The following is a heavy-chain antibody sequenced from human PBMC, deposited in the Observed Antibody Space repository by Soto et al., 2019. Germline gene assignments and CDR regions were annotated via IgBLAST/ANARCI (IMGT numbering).Heavy chain of an antibody. Sequence: QVRLQESGPGLVKPSQTLSLTCTVSGGSISSGGYYWSWIRQDPGKGLEWSGYIYYSGSTYYNPSLKSRVTISIDTSKNQFSLKLNSVTAADTAVYYCARGGYYFYYGMDVWGQGTTVTVSS. CDR1: GGSISSGGYY. CDR3: ARGGYYFYYGMDV. J-gene: IGHJ6*02. CDR2: IYYSGST. V-gene: IGHV4-31*03.